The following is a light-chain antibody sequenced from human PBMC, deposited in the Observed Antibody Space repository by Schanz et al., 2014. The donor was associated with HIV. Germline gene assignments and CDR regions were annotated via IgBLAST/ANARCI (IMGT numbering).Light chain of an antibody. CDR1: SGSIASDF. CDR3: QSSDRYNGKV. J-gene: IGLJ3*02. V-gene: IGLV6-57*04. Sequence: NFMLTQPHSVSESPGKTVAISCTRSSGSIASDFVQWYRHRPGSAPTVVISENNDRPSGVPDRFSGSMDMSSNSAFLTISGLKTEDEADYYCQSSDRYNGKVFGGGTKLTVL. CDR2: ENN.